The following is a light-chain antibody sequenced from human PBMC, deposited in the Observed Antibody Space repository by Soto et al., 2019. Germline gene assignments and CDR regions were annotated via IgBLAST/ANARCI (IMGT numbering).Light chain of an antibody. V-gene: IGKV1-5*03. J-gene: IGKJ2*01. CDR2: SAS. CDR3: QQYKSYLYT. CDR1: QSISSW. Sequence: DIPMTQSPSTLSASVGDRVTITCRASQSISSWLAWYQQKPGTAPKLLIYSASSLESGVPSRFSGSGSGTDVPLTISSLQPDEYATYYCQQYKSYLYTFGQGTKLEIK.